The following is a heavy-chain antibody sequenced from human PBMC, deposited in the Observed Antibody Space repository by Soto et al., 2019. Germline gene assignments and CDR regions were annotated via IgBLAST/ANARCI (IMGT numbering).Heavy chain of an antibody. Sequence: QVQLVQSGAEVKKPGSSVKVSCKASGGTFSSYAISWVRQAPGQGLEWMGGIIPIFGTANYAQKFQGRVTLTADESTSTAYMELSSLRSEDTAVYYCARGAAVAGTSSATYYGMDVWGQGTTVTVSS. J-gene: IGHJ6*02. V-gene: IGHV1-69*01. CDR1: GGTFSSYA. D-gene: IGHD6-19*01. CDR3: ARGAAVAGTSSATYYGMDV. CDR2: IIPIFGTA.